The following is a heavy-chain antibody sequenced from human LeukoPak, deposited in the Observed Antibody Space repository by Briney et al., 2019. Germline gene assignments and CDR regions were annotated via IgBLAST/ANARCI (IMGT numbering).Heavy chain of an antibody. V-gene: IGHV3-7*03. D-gene: IGHD3-22*01. CDR2: IKQDGSEK. J-gene: IGHJ4*02. Sequence: GGSLRLSCAASGFTFSSYAMHWVRQAPGKGLEWVANIKQDGSEKYYVDSVKGRFTISRDNAKNSLYLQMNSLRAEDTAVYYCARVYGVRGDSSGPAGYWGQGTLVTVSS. CDR3: ARVYGVRGDSSGPAGY. CDR1: GFTFSSYA.